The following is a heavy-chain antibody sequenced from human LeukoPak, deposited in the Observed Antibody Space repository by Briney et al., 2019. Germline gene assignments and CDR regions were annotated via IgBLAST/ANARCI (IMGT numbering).Heavy chain of an antibody. Sequence: GGSLRLSCAASGFTFDRHAMSWVRQAPGKGLEWVSGISSRGENTFYADCVKGRFIVSRDNLKNTLYLEMNSLRADDAAIYYCTTERDHDFWTGVFYKWGQGTLVTVSS. CDR3: TTERDHDFWTGVFYK. D-gene: IGHD3/OR15-3a*01. CDR2: ISSRGENT. V-gene: IGHV3-23*01. J-gene: IGHJ4*02. CDR1: GFTFDRHA.